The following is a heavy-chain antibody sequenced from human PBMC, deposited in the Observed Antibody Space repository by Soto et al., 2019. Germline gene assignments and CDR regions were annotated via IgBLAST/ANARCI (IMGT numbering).Heavy chain of an antibody. V-gene: IGHV1-69*06. CDR3: ARETLMTALDT. D-gene: IGHD2-8*01. CDR1: GGTFGTNA. J-gene: IGHJ5*02. Sequence: QVQLVQSGAEVKKPGSSVKVSCKASGGTFGTNAISWVRQAPGQGLEWMGGIIPLFGATTYAQKFQGRVTITANTSTSTAYMKVRSLRSEDTAFYCCARETLMTALDTWGQGTLVSVSS. CDR2: IIPLFGAT.